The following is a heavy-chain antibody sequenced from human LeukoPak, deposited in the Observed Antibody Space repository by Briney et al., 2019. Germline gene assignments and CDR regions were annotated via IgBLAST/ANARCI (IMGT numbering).Heavy chain of an antibody. CDR2: ISQSGTT. J-gene: IGHJ6*02. CDR3: ARGPDYYYGMDV. V-gene: IGHV4-34*01. Sequence: PSETLSLTCAVYGGSFSGFYWSWIRQPPGKGLEWVGEISQSGTTKYNPSLKSRVTMSVDTSKKQFSLKLKSVTAADTAMYYCARGPDYYYGMDVWGQGTTVIVSS. CDR1: GGSFSGFY.